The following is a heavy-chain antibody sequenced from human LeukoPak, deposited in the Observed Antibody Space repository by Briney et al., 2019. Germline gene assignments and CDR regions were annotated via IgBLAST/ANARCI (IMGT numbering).Heavy chain of an antibody. Sequence: SETLSLTCTVSGGSISSYYWSWIRQPPGKGLEWIGYIYYSGSTNYNPSLKSRVTISVDTSKNQFSLKLSSVTAADTAVYYCARQDFWRGPGGGDFDYWGQGTLVTVSS. J-gene: IGHJ4*02. CDR1: GGSISSYY. D-gene: IGHD3-3*01. V-gene: IGHV4-59*08. CDR3: ARQDFWRGPGGGDFDY. CDR2: IYYSGST.